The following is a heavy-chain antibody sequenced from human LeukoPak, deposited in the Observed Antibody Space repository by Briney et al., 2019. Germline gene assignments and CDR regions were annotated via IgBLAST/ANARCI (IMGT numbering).Heavy chain of an antibody. V-gene: IGHV1-69*06. CDR2: ILPLFGTI. J-gene: IGHJ3*02. Sequence: SVTVSCKASGGTFNIFAFSWVRQAPGQGPEWMGGILPLFGTIHYAQKFQGRVTITADISTSTVYMELSGLRYEDTAVYYCARGGHGYYFDAFDIWGQGTVVTVSS. D-gene: IGHD3-22*01. CDR3: ARGGHGYYFDAFDI. CDR1: GGTFNIFA.